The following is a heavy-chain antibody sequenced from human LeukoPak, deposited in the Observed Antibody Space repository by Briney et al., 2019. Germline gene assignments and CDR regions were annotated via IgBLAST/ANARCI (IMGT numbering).Heavy chain of an antibody. J-gene: IGHJ4*02. CDR3: AQGFSSGWYPY. V-gene: IGHV3-23*01. CDR2: ISLNGETT. D-gene: IGHD6-19*01. CDR1: GFSVSSFG. Sequence: GGSLRLSCAASGFSVSSFGMSWVRQAPGKGLEWISAISLNGETTWYADSVKGRLTISRDNSKNTLYLQLTSLRAEDTAVYYCAQGFSSGWYPYWGQGPLVSVSS.